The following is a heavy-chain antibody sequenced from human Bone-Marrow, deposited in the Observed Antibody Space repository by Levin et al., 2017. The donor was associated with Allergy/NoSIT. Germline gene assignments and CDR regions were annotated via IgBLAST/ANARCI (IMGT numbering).Heavy chain of an antibody. Sequence: GESLKISCAASGFSVSDYYMSWVRQAPGKGLECVSVIYTGGYSHFADSVKGRLTISRDSSKNTLFLQMNGLRPEDTAVYYCARGGKNDAFDVWGQGTMVTVSS. CDR1: GFSVSDYY. CDR2: IYTGGYS. J-gene: IGHJ3*01. V-gene: IGHV3-53*05. CDR3: ARGGKNDAFDV.